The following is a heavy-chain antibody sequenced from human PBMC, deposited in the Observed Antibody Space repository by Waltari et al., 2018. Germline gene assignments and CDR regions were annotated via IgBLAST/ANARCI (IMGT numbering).Heavy chain of an antibody. CDR2: IYSGGST. Sequence: EVQLLESGGGLVQPGGSLRLSCAASGFTFSSYAMSWVRQAPGKGLEWVSVIYSGGSTYYADSVKGRFTISRYNSKNTLYLQMNSLRAEDTAVYYCAKDLDYGGNWYDYWGQGTLVTVSS. J-gene: IGHJ5*01. CDR1: GFTFSSYA. CDR3: AKDLDYGGNWYDY. V-gene: IGHV3-23*03. D-gene: IGHD4-17*01.